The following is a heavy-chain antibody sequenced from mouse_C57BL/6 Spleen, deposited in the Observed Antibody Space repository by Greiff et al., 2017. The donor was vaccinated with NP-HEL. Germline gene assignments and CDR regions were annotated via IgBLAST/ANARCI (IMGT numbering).Heavy chain of an antibody. CDR1: GYTFTSYW. J-gene: IGHJ4*01. CDR2: INPSSGYT. D-gene: IGHD2-1*01. Sequence: VQLQQSGAELAKPGASVKLSCKASGYTFTSYWMHWVKQRPGQGLEWIGYINPSSGYTTYNQKFKDKATLTADKSSSTAYMQLSSLTYEDSAVYCCASPFYYDYDAMDYWVQGTAVTVSS. V-gene: IGHV1-7*01. CDR3: ASPFYYDYDAMDY.